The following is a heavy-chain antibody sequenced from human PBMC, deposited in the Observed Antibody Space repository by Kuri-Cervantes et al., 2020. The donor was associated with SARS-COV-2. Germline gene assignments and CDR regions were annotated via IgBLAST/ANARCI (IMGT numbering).Heavy chain of an antibody. V-gene: IGHV4-39*01. CDR3: AGTSSVVVIATGPYYFDY. CDR2: IYHSGST. Sequence: ESLKISCTVSGGSISSSSYYWGWIRQPPGKGLEWIGSIYHSGSTYYNPSLKSRVTISVDTSKNQFSLKLSSVTAADTAVYYCAGTSSVVVIATGPYYFDYWGQGTLVTVSS. D-gene: IGHD2-21*01. CDR1: GGSISSSSYY. J-gene: IGHJ4*02.